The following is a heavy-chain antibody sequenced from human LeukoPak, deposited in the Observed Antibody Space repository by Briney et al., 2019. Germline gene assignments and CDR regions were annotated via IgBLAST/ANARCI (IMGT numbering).Heavy chain of an antibody. Sequence: PGGSLRLSCAASGFTFSSYAMRWVRQAPGKGLEGLAVISYDGRNKYYADSVKGRFTISRDNSKNTLYLQMNSLRAEDTAVYYCARAGYSSSSGLDYWGQGTLVTVSS. CDR2: ISYDGRNK. V-gene: IGHV3-30-3*01. CDR3: ARAGYSSSSGLDY. J-gene: IGHJ4*02. D-gene: IGHD6-6*01. CDR1: GFTFSSYA.